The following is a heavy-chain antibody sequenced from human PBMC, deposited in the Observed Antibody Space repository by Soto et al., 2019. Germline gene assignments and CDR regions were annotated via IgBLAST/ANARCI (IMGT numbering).Heavy chain of an antibody. CDR2: IKGSHAGGTT. D-gene: IGHD1-26*01. J-gene: IGHJ4*02. Sequence: EVQLVESGGGLVEPGGSIRLSCVASGFTFTKAYMTWVRQAPGKGLEWVGRIKGSHAGGTTDYATSVKGRFTISRDDSKNTLYLQMNSLKTEATSVHYCATEGGYPGSNFYGAYWGQGTLVTVSS. CDR3: ATEGGYPGSNFYGAY. V-gene: IGHV3-15*01. CDR1: GFTFTKAY.